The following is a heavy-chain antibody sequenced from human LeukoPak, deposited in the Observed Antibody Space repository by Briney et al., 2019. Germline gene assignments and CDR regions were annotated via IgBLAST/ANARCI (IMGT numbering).Heavy chain of an antibody. Sequence: PSETLSLTCTVSGVSIGSSSYYWGWIRQPPGKGLEWIGSIYYSGSTYYNPSLKSRVTISVDTSKNQFSLKLSSVTAADTAVYYCARLYCSSTSCYSFDYWGQGTLVTVSS. CDR3: ARLYCSSTSCYSFDY. V-gene: IGHV4-39*01. J-gene: IGHJ4*02. CDR1: GVSIGSSSYY. D-gene: IGHD2-2*01. CDR2: IYYSGST.